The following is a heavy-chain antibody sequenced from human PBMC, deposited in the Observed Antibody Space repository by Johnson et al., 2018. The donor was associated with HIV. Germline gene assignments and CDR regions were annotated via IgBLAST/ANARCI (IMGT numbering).Heavy chain of an antibody. Sequence: QMQLVESGGGMVQPGRSLRLSCAASGFTFSSYGMHWVRQAPGKGLEWVAVIWYDGSNKYYADSVKGRFTISRENVNSSLYLQMNSLRAEDTALYYCARQHSYDSSGQGGGLDVWGQGTMVTVSS. CDR3: ARQHSYDSSGQGGGLDV. CDR1: GFTFSSYG. CDR2: IWYDGSNK. V-gene: IGHV3-33*01. D-gene: IGHD3-22*01. J-gene: IGHJ3*01.